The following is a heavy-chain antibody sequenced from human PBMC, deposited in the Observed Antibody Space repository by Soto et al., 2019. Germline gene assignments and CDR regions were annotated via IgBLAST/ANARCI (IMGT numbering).Heavy chain of an antibody. V-gene: IGHV1-8*01. J-gene: IGHJ4*02. CDR1: GYTFGTYD. Sequence: QVRLVQSGAEVKEPGASVKVSCRASGYTFGTYDINWVRQAAGQGLEWLGWANPSSGNTGYAQKFRGRVTMTRDPSITTAYMELSSLTSDDTAVYFCARSPACGTCYTDLDLWGQGTLVTVSS. CDR2: ANPSSGNT. D-gene: IGHD2-2*02. CDR3: ARSPACGTCYTDLDL.